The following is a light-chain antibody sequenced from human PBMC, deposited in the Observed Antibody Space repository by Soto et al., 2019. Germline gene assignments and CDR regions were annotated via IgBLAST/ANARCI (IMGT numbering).Light chain of an antibody. CDR3: QQRNSYPIT. Sequence: DIQLTQSPSFLSASVGDGITITCRASQGISSYLAWYQQKPGKAPKLLIHTASTLQSGVPSRFSGSGAGTEFTLTISSLQPEDFATYYCQQRNSYPITFGQGTRLETK. J-gene: IGKJ5*01. V-gene: IGKV1-9*01. CDR1: QGISSY. CDR2: TAS.